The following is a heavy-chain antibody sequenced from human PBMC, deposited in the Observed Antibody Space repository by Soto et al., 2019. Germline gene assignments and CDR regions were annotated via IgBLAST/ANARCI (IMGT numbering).Heavy chain of an antibody. CDR3: ARVGTSTIFGVVINNWFDP. D-gene: IGHD3-3*01. V-gene: IGHV1-69*01. Sequence: QVQLVQSGAEVKKPGSSVKVSCKASGGTFSSYAISWVRQAPGQGLEWMGGIIPIFGTANYAQKFQGRVTITADESTSTAYMELSSLRSEDTAVYYCARVGTSTIFGVVINNWFDPWGQGTLVTVSS. CDR1: GGTFSSYA. CDR2: IIPIFGTA. J-gene: IGHJ5*02.